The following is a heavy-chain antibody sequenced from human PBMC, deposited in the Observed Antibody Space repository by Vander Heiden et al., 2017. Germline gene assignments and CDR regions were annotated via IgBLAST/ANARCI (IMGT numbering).Heavy chain of an antibody. J-gene: IGHJ3*02. Sequence: QVQLVQSGAQLKKPGSSLKVSCRSSGGALSSSAISWVRKVPGQGREWMGGIIPIFGTANYAQKFQGRVTITADESTSTAYMELSSLRSEDTAVYYCARVTGGYYDSSGYGEFDIWGQGTMVTVAS. CDR1: GGALSSSA. CDR3: ARVTGGYYDSSGYGEFDI. CDR2: IIPIFGTA. V-gene: IGHV1-69*01. D-gene: IGHD3-22*01.